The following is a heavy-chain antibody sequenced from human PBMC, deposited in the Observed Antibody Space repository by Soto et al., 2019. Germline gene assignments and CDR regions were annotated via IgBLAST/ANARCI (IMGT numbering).Heavy chain of an antibody. CDR1: GFTFSSYA. V-gene: IGHV3-64*01. CDR2: ISSNGGST. D-gene: IGHD2-15*01. J-gene: IGHJ3*02. CDR3: ARDLDYCSGGSCYSAAFDI. Sequence: GGSLILSCAASGFTFSSYAMHWVLQAPGKGLEYVSAISSNGGSTYYANSVKRRFTISRDNAKNTLYLHMNSLRAEDTAVYYCARDLDYCSGGSCYSAAFDIWGQGTMVTVSS.